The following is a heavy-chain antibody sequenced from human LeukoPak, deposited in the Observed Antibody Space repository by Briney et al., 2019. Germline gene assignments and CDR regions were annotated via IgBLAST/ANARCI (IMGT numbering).Heavy chain of an antibody. CDR2: ISAYNGNT. CDR1: CYTFTING. J-gene: IGHJ5*02. CDR3: ARDMTYYDFWSGYYSSRDKNNWFDP. Sequence: ASVNVSFTASCYTFTINGNSWVRHAPGQGLEGMGWISAYNGNTNYEQKLQGRVTITTDTSTSTAYMELRSLRSDDTAVYYCARDMTYYDFWSGYYSSRDKNNWFDPWGQGTLVTVSS. V-gene: IGHV1-18*01. D-gene: IGHD3-3*01.